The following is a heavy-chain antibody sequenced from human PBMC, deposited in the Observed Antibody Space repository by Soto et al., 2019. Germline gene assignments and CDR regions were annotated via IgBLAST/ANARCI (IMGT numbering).Heavy chain of an antibody. J-gene: IGHJ4*02. CDR2: ISYDGSNK. CDR1: GFTFSSYG. CDR3: AKGRYCSGGSCYLVDY. V-gene: IGHV3-30*18. D-gene: IGHD2-15*01. Sequence: PGGSLRLSCAASGFTFSSYGMHWVRQAPGKGLEWVAVISYDGSNKYYADSVKGRFTISRDNSKNTLYLQMNSLRAEDTAVYYCAKGRYCSGGSCYLVDYWGQGTLVTVSS.